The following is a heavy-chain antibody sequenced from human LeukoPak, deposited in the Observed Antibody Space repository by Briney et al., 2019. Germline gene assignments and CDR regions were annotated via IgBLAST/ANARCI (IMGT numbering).Heavy chain of an antibody. CDR3: ARDAYCSGGSCYDYYYGMDV. CDR2: IYSGGST. Sequence: GGSLRLSCAASGFTVSSNYMSWVRQAPGKGLEWVSVIYSGGSTYYADSVKGRFTISRDNAKNSLYLQMNSLRAEDTAVYYCARDAYCSGGSCYDYYYGMDVWGQGTTVTVSS. V-gene: IGHV3-53*01. D-gene: IGHD2-15*01. J-gene: IGHJ6*02. CDR1: GFTVSSNY.